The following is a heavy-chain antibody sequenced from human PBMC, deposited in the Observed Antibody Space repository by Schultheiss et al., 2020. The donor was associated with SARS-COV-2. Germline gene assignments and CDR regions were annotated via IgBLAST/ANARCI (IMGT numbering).Heavy chain of an antibody. Sequence: GGSLRLSCAASGFTFSSYEMNWVRQAPGKGLEWVSYISSSGSTIYYADSVKGRFTISRDNAKNSLYLQMNSLRAEDTAVYYCARLTTVTFDYWGQGTLVTVSS. CDR1: GFTFSSYE. CDR3: ARLTTVTFDY. V-gene: IGHV3-48*03. J-gene: IGHJ4*02. D-gene: IGHD4-17*01. CDR2: ISSSGSTI.